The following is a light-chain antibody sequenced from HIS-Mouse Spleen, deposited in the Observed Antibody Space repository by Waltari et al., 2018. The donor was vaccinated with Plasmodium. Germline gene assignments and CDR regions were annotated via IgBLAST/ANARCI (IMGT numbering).Light chain of an antibody. CDR2: AAS. CDR1: QGISSY. Sequence: DIQLTQSPSFLSASVGESVTITCRASQGISSYLAWYQQKPGKAPKLLIYAASTLQSGVPSSFSGSGSGTEFTLTISSLQPEDFATYYCQQLNSYPLTFGGGTKVEIK. J-gene: IGKJ4*01. V-gene: IGKV1-9*01. CDR3: QQLNSYPLT.